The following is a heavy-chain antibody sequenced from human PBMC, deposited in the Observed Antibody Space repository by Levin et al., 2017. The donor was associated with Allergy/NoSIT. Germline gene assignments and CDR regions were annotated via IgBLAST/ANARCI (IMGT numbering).Heavy chain of an antibody. CDR1: GFTFSNYA. CDR2: ISGSGGTA. D-gene: IGHD6-13*01. Sequence: PGGSLRLSCAASGFTFSNYAMSWVRQAPGKGLEWVSSISGSGGTAYYANSVKGRFTISRDNSKNKLHLQMNSLRAEDTAVYYCAKGRAYSSTWEPTPHYYYYYGVDVWGQGTTVTVSS. CDR3: AKGRAYSSTWEPTPHYYYYYGVDV. V-gene: IGHV3-23*01. J-gene: IGHJ6*02.